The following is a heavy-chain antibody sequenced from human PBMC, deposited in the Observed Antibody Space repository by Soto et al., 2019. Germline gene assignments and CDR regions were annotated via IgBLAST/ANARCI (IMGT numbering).Heavy chain of an antibody. Sequence: QVQLVESGGGVVQPGRSLRLSCAASGFTFSSYGMHWVRQAPGKGLEWVAVIWYDGSNKYYADSVKGRFTISRDNSKNTLYLPMNSLRAEDTAVYYCAREAYCSGGSCFFVGYYYGMDVWGQGTTVTVSS. V-gene: IGHV3-33*01. CDR1: GFTFSSYG. CDR3: AREAYCSGGSCFFVGYYYGMDV. CDR2: IWYDGSNK. D-gene: IGHD2-15*01. J-gene: IGHJ6*02.